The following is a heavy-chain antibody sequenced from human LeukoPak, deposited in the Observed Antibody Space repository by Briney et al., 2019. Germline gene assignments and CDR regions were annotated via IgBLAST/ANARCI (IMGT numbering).Heavy chain of an antibody. CDR3: ASAHTIFGVVTEPGSFDY. CDR1: GGSISSGDYY. D-gene: IGHD3-3*01. CDR2: IYYSGST. J-gene: IGHJ4*02. V-gene: IGHV4-30-4*08. Sequence: NASETLSLTCTVSGGSISSGDYYWSWIRQPPGKGLEWIGYIYYSGSTYYNPSLKSRVTISVDTSKNQFSLKLSSVTAADTAVYYCASAHTIFGVVTEPGSFDYWGQGTLVTVSS.